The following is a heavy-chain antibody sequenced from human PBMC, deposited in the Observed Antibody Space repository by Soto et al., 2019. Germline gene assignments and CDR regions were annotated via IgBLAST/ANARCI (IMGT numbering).Heavy chain of an antibody. J-gene: IGHJ4*02. Sequence: PGGSLRLSCADSGFTFSSYSMNWVRQATGKGQEWLSYISTTRSSIYDAAFVKGRFTLTRDDAKNSLFLQMNSLRDEDTAVYYCARKGVSFDYWGRGAVVTVAS. CDR2: ISTTRSSI. V-gene: IGHV3-48*02. CDR1: GFTFSSYS. CDR3: ARKGVSFDY.